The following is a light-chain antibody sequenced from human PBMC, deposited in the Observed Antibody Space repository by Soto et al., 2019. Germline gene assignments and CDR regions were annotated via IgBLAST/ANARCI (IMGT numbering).Light chain of an antibody. CDR2: DVS. V-gene: IGLV2-11*01. CDR3: CASAGNYTSV. CDR1: SSDFGGYNY. J-gene: IGLJ3*02. Sequence: QSVLTQPRSVSGSPGQSVTISCTGTSSDFGGYNYVSWYQQHPGKAPKLIIYDVSKRPSGVPDRFSGSKSGNTASLTISGLQAEDEADYYFCASAGNYTSVFGGGTKPTVL.